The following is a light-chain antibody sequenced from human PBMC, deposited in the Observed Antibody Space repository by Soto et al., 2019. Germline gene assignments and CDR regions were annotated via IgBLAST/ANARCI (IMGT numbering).Light chain of an antibody. V-gene: IGKV1-17*01. J-gene: IGKJ1*01. CDR1: QGSRND. CDR3: LQHKNYPPT. Sequence: DIQMTKYPSSLSASVGDSVTISSRASQGSRNDLAWFQQKPGKAAKRLIYAASKLQSGVPSRFSGSGSGTEFTLTISSLQPEDFATYFGLQHKNYPPTFGQQTNVDIK. CDR2: AAS.